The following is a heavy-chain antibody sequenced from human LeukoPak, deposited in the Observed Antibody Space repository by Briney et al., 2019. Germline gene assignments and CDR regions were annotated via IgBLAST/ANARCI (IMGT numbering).Heavy chain of an antibody. J-gene: IGHJ1*01. Sequence: PGGSLRLSCAASGFTFSSYGMHWVRQAPGKGLEWVAFIRYDGSNKYYADSVKGRFTISRDNSKNTLYLQMNSLRAEDTAVYYYANEVRYCSSTSCSFFIAEYFQHWGQGTLVTVSS. CDR2: IRYDGSNK. CDR3: ANEVRYCSSTSCSFFIAEYFQH. V-gene: IGHV3-30*02. CDR1: GFTFSSYG. D-gene: IGHD2-2*01.